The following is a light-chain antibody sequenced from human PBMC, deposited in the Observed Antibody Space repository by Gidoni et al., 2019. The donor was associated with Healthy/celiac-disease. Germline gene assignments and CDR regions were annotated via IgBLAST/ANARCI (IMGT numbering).Light chain of an antibody. CDR3: QQFNSYPLT. CDR2: DAS. V-gene: IGKV1-13*02. CDR1: QGISSA. J-gene: IGKJ4*01. Sequence: AIQLTQSPSSLSASVGDRVTITCRASQGISSALAWYQQKPGKAPKLLIYDASSVERGVPSRCSGSGAGTDFTITISSLQPEDFATYYCQQFNSYPLTFXGXTKVEIK.